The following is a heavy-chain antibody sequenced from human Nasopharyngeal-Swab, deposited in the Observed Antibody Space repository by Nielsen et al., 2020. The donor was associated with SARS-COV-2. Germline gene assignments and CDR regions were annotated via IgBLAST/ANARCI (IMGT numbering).Heavy chain of an antibody. J-gene: IGHJ6*03. Sequence: GESLKISCAASGFTFSSYWMSWVRQAPGKGLEWVANIKQDGSEKYYVDSVKGRFTISRDNAKNSLYLQMNSLRAEDTAVYYCARESEQGPMIVVGIYYYMDVWGKGTTVTVSS. D-gene: IGHD3-22*01. CDR1: GFTFSSYW. V-gene: IGHV3-7*01. CDR3: ARESEQGPMIVVGIYYYMDV. CDR2: IKQDGSEK.